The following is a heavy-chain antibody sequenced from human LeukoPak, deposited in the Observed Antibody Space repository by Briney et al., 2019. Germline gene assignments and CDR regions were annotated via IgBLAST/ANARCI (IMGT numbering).Heavy chain of an antibody. CDR3: ARTYYDFWSGYSPDAFDI. Sequence: KASETLSLTCTVSGGSISSSSYYWGWIRQPPGKGLEWIVSIYYSGSTYYNPSLKSRVTISVDTSKNQFSLKLSSATAADTAVYYCARTYYDFWSGYSPDAFDIWGQGTMVTVSS. CDR1: GGSISSSSYY. D-gene: IGHD3-3*01. CDR2: IYYSGST. V-gene: IGHV4-39*07. J-gene: IGHJ3*02.